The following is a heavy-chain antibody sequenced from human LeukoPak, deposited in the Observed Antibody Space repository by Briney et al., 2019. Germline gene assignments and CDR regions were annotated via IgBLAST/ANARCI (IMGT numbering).Heavy chain of an antibody. CDR3: ARSGSGYHPVDY. Sequence: SETLSLTCAVYGGSFSGYYRSWIRQPPGKGLEWIGEINHSGSTNYNPSLKSRVTISVDTSKNQFSLKLSSVTAADTAVYYCARSGSGYHPVDYWAREPWSPSPQ. CDR2: INHSGST. D-gene: IGHD3-22*01. CDR1: GGSFSGYY. J-gene: IGHJ4*02. V-gene: IGHV4-34*01.